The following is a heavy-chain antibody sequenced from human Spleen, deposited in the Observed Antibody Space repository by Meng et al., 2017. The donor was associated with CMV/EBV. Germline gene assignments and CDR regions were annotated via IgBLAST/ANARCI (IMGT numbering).Heavy chain of an antibody. V-gene: IGHV5-51*01. J-gene: IGHJ4*02. CDR3: ARQEYSNSFDY. CDR2: IYPGDSDT. D-gene: IGHD6-6*01. CDR1: GNSFTNYW. Sequence: SCKSAGNSFTNYWIGWVRQMPGKGLECMGIIYPGDSDTRYSPSFQGQVTISADKSISTAYLQWNSLKASDSAMYYCARQEYSNSFDYWGQGTLVTVSS.